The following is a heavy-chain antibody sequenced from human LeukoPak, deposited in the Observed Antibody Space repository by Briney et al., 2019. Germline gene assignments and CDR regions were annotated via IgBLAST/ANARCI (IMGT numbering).Heavy chain of an antibody. J-gene: IGHJ4*02. CDR3: ARDRGRDGYNFNSDYFDY. D-gene: IGHD5-24*01. Sequence: ASVTVSCTASGYTFTSYYMHWVRQAPGQGLEWMGIINPSGGSTSYAQKFQGRVTMTRDTSTSTVYMELSSLRSEDTAVYYCARDRGRDGYNFNSDYFDYWGQGTLVTVSS. CDR2: INPSGGST. V-gene: IGHV1-46*01. CDR1: GYTFTSYY.